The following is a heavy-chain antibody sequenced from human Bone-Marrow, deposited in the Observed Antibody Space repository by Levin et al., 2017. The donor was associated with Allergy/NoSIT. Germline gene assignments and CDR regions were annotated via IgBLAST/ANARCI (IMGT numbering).Heavy chain of an antibody. V-gene: IGHV4-38-2*02. CDR1: NSSISSGYY. CDR3: ARVPSGGTSRYTSWFDP. D-gene: IGHD1-26*01. J-gene: IGHJ5*02. CDR2: IHHSGNS. Sequence: SSETLSLTCSVSNSSISSGYYWGWIRQPPGKALEWIASIHHSGNSYYNPSLKTRVSLSVDTSKNHFSLSLRSVTAADTAVYYCARVPSGGTSRYTSWFDPWGQGTLVIVSS.